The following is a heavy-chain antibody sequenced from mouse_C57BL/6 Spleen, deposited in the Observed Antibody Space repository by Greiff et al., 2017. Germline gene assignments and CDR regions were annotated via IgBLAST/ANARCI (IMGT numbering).Heavy chain of an antibody. Sequence: EVKLQESGGGLVKPGGSLKLSCAASGFTFSSYAMSWVRQTPEKRLEWVATISDGGSYTYYPDNVKGRFTISRDNAKNNLYLQMSHLKSEDTAMYYCAREGYDYLYAMDYWGQGTSVTVSS. CDR2: ISDGGSYT. D-gene: IGHD2-4*01. CDR1: GFTFSSYA. CDR3: AREGYDYLYAMDY. J-gene: IGHJ4*01. V-gene: IGHV5-4*01.